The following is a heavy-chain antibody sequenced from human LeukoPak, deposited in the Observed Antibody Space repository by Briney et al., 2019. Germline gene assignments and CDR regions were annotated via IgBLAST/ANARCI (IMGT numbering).Heavy chain of an antibody. V-gene: IGHV4-59*11. CDR3: ARGGGSIVVVPAAISWFDP. J-gene: IGHJ5*02. Sequence: SETLSLTCTVSGGSIRSHYWSWIRQPPGKGLEWIGNMYYSGSTNYNPSLKSRVTISVDTSKNQFSLKLSSVTAADTAVYYCARGGGSIVVVPAAISWFDPWGQGTLVTVSS. CDR1: GGSIRSHY. D-gene: IGHD2-2*01. CDR2: MYYSGST.